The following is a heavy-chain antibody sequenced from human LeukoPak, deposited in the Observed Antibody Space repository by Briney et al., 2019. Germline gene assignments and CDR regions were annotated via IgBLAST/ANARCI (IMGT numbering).Heavy chain of an antibody. CDR3: AKGLQGYDFWSGYPDGGRAGNWFDP. Sequence: GGSLRLSCAGSGFTFSSYAMSWVRQAPGKRLEWVSAISGSGGSTYYADSVKGRFTISRDNSKNTLYLQMNSLRAEYTAVYYCAKGLQGYDFWSGYPDGGRAGNWFDPWGQGTLVTVSS. D-gene: IGHD3-3*01. J-gene: IGHJ5*02. V-gene: IGHV3-23*01. CDR1: GFTFSSYA. CDR2: ISGSGGST.